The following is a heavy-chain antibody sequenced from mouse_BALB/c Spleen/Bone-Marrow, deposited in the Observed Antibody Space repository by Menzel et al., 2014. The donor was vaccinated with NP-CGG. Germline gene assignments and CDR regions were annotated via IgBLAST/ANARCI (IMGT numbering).Heavy chain of an antibody. V-gene: IGHV1S81*02. CDR3: TREGAY. J-gene: IGHJ3*01. CDR2: INHSNGYT. CDR1: GYTFTSYY. Sequence: QVQLKDSGAELVKPGASVKLSCKASGYTFTSYYMYWVKQRPGQGLEWIGEINHSNGYTNFNEKFKSKATLTVDKSSSTAYMQLSSLTSEDSAVYYRTREGAYWGQGTLVTVSA.